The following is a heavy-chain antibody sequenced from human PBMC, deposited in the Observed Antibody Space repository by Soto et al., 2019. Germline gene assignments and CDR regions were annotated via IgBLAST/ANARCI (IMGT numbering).Heavy chain of an antibody. D-gene: IGHD3-16*01. CDR2: VNGDGSST. Sequence: EVQLVESGGGLVQPGGSLRLSCAASGFTFSDYWMHWVRQAPGKGLLWVSRVNGDGSSTNYADSVKGRFTISRDNAKNTLFLQMNSLRPEDTAVYNCVKGGGRAFDPWSQGALVTVSS. CDR1: GFTFSDYW. CDR3: VKGGGRAFDP. V-gene: IGHV3-74*01. J-gene: IGHJ5*02.